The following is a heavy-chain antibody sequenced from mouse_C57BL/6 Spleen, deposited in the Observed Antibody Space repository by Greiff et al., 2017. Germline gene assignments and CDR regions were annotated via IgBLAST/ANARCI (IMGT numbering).Heavy chain of an antibody. CDR1: GYTFTSYW. CDR3: ARCGYDGLVWYFDV. D-gene: IGHD2-2*01. J-gene: IGHJ1*03. CDR2: INPSNGGT. V-gene: IGHV1-53*01. Sequence: QDQLQQPGTELVKPGASVKLSCKASGYTFTSYWMHWVKQRPGQGLEWIGNINPSNGGTNYNEKFKSKATLTVDKSSSTAYMQLSSLTSEDSAVYYCARCGYDGLVWYFDVWGTGTTVTVSS.